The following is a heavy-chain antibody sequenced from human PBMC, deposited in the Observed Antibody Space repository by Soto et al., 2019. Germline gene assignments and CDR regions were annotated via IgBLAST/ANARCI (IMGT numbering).Heavy chain of an antibody. J-gene: IGHJ5*02. V-gene: IGHV4-34*01. D-gene: IGHD3-10*01. CDR3: ARADYYGSGSSNWCDP. CDR1: GGSFSGYY. Sequence: SETLSLTCAVYGGSFSGYYWSWIRQPPGKGLEWIGEINHSGSTNYNPSLKSRVTISVDTSKNQFSLKLSSVTAADTAVYYCARADYYGSGSSNWCDPWGQGTLVTVSS. CDR2: INHSGST.